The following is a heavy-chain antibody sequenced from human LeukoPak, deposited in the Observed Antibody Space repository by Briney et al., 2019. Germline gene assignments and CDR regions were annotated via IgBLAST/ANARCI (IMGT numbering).Heavy chain of an antibody. J-gene: IGHJ6*02. V-gene: IGHV1-18*01. CDR1: GYSFTTYG. D-gene: IGHD3-3*01. CDR3: ARDHHDFWSGYYGGEVSNYYGMDV. CDR2: ISAYNGNT. Sequence: GASVKVSCKASGYSFTTYGISWVRQAPGQGLEWMGWISAYNGNTNYAQKLQGRVTMTTDTSTRTAYMELRSLRSDDTAVYYCARDHHDFWSGYYGGEVSNYYGMDVWGQGTTVTVSS.